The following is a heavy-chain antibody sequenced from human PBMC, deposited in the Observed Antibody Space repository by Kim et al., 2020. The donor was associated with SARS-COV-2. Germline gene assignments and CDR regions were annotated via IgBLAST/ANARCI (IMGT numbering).Heavy chain of an antibody. CDR3: TTSQWVPVL. D-gene: IGHD2-8*01. Sequence: GGSLRLSCAASGLTLTGTGVHWVRQAPGKAVVWVAYISSDGSKNKYGDSTKGRFTVSRENTKNTAYLHMSRLRAEDTAVYYCTTSQWVPVLRVQG. J-gene: IGHJ4*02. CDR1: GLTLTGTG. V-gene: IGHV3-30*02. CDR2: ISSDGSKN.